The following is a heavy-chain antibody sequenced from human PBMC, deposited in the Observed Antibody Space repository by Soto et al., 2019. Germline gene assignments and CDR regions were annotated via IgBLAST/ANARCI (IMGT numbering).Heavy chain of an antibody. V-gene: IGHV3-30*18. Sequence: GGSLRLSCAASGFTFSSYGMHWVRQAPGKGLEWVAVISYDGSNKYYADSAKGRFTISRDNSKNTLYLQMNSLRAEDTAVYYCAKDWAIAVAAPRRGQGTPVTVSS. CDR1: GFTFSSYG. CDR3: AKDWAIAVAAPR. D-gene: IGHD6-19*01. CDR2: ISYDGSNK. J-gene: IGHJ4*02.